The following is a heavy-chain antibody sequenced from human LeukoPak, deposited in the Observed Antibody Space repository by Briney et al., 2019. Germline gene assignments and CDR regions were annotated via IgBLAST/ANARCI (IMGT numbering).Heavy chain of an antibody. CDR2: MSYSGST. CDR1: GGSITNYY. D-gene: IGHD2-21*02. CDR3: ARVPARRVVTTPIYFDY. V-gene: IGHV4-59*01. Sequence: SETLSLTCTVSGGSITNYYWSWIRQPPGKGLEWIGYMSYSGSTNYNPSLNSPVSISVDTSKNQFSLKLSSVTAADTAVYYCARVPARRVVTTPIYFDYWGQGTLVTVSS. J-gene: IGHJ4*01.